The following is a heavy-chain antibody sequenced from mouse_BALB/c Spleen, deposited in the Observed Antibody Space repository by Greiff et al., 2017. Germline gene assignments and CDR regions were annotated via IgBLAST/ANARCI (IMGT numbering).Heavy chain of an antibody. Sequence: EVQVVESGGGLVKPGGSLKLSCAASGFTFSSYAMSWVRQSPEKRLEWVAEISSGGSYTYYPDTVTGRFTISRDNAKNTLYLEMSSLRSEDTAMYYCARDDDYDEAMDYWGQGTSVTVSS. CDR3: ARDDDYDEAMDY. CDR1: GFTFSSYA. CDR2: ISSGGSYT. D-gene: IGHD2-4*01. J-gene: IGHJ4*01. V-gene: IGHV5-9-4*01.